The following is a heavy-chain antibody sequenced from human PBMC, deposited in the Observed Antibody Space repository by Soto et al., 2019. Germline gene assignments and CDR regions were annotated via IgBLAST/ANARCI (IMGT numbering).Heavy chain of an antibody. CDR1: GFTFRTYA. CDR2: ILSNGVNT. D-gene: IGHD5-12*01. Sequence: PGGSLRLSCSASGFTFRTYAMHWVRQAPGKGLEYVSTILSNGVNTFYADSVKDRFTISRDNSKNTVFLQMGSLRTEDTAVYYCAKRGRSHGYSGYEYFDYWGQGVLVTVSS. V-gene: IGHV3-64D*06. J-gene: IGHJ4*02. CDR3: AKRGRSHGYSGYEYFDY.